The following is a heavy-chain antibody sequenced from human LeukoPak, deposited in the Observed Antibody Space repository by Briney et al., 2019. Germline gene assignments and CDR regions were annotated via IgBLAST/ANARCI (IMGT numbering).Heavy chain of an antibody. V-gene: IGHV5-51*01. CDR3: AVVFDSSGFAFDI. D-gene: IGHD3-22*01. CDR1: GYSFTTYW. Sequence: GESLKISCKGSGYSFTTYWIGWVRQMPGKGLEWMGIIYPGDSDTRYSPSFQGRVTISADKSISAAYLQWSSLKASDTAMYYCAVVFDSSGFAFDIWGQGTMVTVSS. CDR2: IYPGDSDT. J-gene: IGHJ3*02.